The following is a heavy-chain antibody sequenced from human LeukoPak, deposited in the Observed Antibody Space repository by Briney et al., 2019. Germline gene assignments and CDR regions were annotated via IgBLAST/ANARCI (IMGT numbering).Heavy chain of an antibody. V-gene: IGHV4-39*07. CDR1: GGSISSSSYY. D-gene: IGHD4-23*01. CDR2: IYYSGST. CDR3: AREPDYGGPNRDAFDI. J-gene: IGHJ3*02. Sequence: PSETLSLTCTVSGGSISSSSYYWGWIRQPPGKGLEWIGSIYYSGSTYYNPSLKSRVTISVDTSKNQFSLKLSSVTAADTAVYYCAREPDYGGPNRDAFDIWGQGTMVTVSS.